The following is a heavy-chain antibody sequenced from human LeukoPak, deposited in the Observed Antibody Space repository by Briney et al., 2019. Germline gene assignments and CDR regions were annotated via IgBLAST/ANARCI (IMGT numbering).Heavy chain of an antibody. D-gene: IGHD3-10*01. CDR2: ITSTSSDV. CDR1: GFTFSSYA. J-gene: IGHJ4*02. Sequence: GRSLRLSCAASGFTFSSYAMSWVRQAPGKGLEWVSFITSTSSDVFYADSVKGRFTVSRDNARNSLYLQMNNLRAEDTAVYYCARAAGHYFDYWGQGSLVTVSS. CDR3: ARAAGHYFDY. V-gene: IGHV3-21*01.